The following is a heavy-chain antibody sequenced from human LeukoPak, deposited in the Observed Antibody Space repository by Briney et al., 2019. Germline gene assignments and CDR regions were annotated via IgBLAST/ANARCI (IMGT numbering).Heavy chain of an antibody. CDR3: ARDKVVPAPPHVYGMDV. J-gene: IGHJ6*02. CDR1: GFTVSSKY. V-gene: IGHV3-53*01. CDR2: SYSGGRT. Sequence: GWSLSLSCASSGFTVSSKYMSWVRQAPGKGLEWVSVSYSGGRTYYADSVKGRFPISRDNSKYTLYLQMKNLKAEGTAVYYCARDKVVPAPPHVYGMDVWGQGTTVTVSS. D-gene: IGHD2-2*01.